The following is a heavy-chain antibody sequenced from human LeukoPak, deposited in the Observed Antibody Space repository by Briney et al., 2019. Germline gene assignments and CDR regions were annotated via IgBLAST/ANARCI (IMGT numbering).Heavy chain of an antibody. CDR1: GGSISSSSYY. Sequence: SETLSLTCTVSGGSISSSSYYWGWIRQPPGKGLEWIGSIYYSGSTYYNPSLKSRVTISVDTSKNQFSLKLSSVTAADTAVYYCARQRSYYDILTGYYPNWFDPWGQGTLVTVSS. CDR3: ARQRSYYDILTGYYPNWFDP. V-gene: IGHV4-39*01. J-gene: IGHJ5*02. D-gene: IGHD3-9*01. CDR2: IYYSGST.